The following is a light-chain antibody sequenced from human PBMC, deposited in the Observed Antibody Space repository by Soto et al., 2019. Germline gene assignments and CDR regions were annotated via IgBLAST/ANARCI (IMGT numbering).Light chain of an antibody. CDR2: GAS. CDR3: QQYHKWPPIT. J-gene: IGKJ5*01. Sequence: EVVMTQSPCTLSVSLGESATLSCRASQSVDGYLAWYQQKPGQAPRLPIYGASTRATGVTARFRGGGSGTEFTLTVSSLQSEDSAVYYCQQYHKWPPITFGQGTRLENK. CDR1: QSVDGY. V-gene: IGKV3-15*01.